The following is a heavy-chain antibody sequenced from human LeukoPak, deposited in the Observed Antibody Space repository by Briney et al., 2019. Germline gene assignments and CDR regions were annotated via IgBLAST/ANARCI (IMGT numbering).Heavy chain of an antibody. CDR3: VKGGGNFDS. CDR1: GFTFSSSW. CDR2: TKQDGSDQ. Sequence: GGSLRLSCAASGFTFSSSWMSWVRQAPGKGLEWVANTKQDGSDQWYVDSVKGRFTISRDNAKNSLFLQMSSLRAEDTAVYYCVKGGGNFDSWGQGTLVTVSS. J-gene: IGHJ4*02. D-gene: IGHD1-26*01. V-gene: IGHV3-7*04.